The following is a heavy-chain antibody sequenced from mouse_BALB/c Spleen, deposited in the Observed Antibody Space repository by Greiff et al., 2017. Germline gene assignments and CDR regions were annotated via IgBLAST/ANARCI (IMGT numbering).Heavy chain of an antibody. V-gene: IGHV1S81*02. J-gene: IGHJ4*01. CDR3: TRAAFYYAMDY. Sequence: VQLQQSGAELVKPGASVKLSCKASGYTFTSYYMYWVKQRPGQGLEWIGEINPSNGGTNFNEKFKSKATLTVDKSSSTAYMQLSSLTSEDSAVYYCTRAAFYYAMDYWGQGTSVTVSS. CDR1: GYTFTSYY. CDR2: INPSNGGT.